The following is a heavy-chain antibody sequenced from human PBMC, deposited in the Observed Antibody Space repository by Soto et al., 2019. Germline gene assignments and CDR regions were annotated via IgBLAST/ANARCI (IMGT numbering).Heavy chain of an antibody. CDR2: ISSSSSYI. J-gene: IGHJ6*02. CDR3: ARDYCSSTSCYGFYYGMGV. V-gene: IGHV3-21*01. CDR1: GFTFSSYS. Sequence: GGSLRLSCAASGFTFSSYSMNWVRQAQGKGLEWVSSISSSSSYIYYADSVKGRFTISRDNAKNSLYLQMNSLRAEDTAVYYCARDYCSSTSCYGFYYGMGVWGQGTTVTVSS. D-gene: IGHD2-2*01.